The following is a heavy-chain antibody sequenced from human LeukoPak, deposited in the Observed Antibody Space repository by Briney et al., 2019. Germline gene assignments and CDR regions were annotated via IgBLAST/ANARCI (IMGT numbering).Heavy chain of an antibody. CDR1: SGSLSGYF. CDR2: IKDGGIT. CDR3: VRGFTGVVGDH. V-gene: IGHV4-34*01. J-gene: IGHJ4*02. Sequence: SETLSLTCAVYSGSLSGYFWSWIRQPPGKGLERIGEIKDGGITNYNPSLKSRVTISSDTSKNQLSLRLTSATAADAAIYYCVRGFTGVVGDHWGQGTLVTVSS. D-gene: IGHD3-10*01.